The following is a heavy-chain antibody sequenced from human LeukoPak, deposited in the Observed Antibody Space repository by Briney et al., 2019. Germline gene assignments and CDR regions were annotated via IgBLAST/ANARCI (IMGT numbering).Heavy chain of an antibody. CDR3: TRSNWAYYYDSSGFM. D-gene: IGHD3-22*01. CDR1: GFTFGDYT. CDR2: IKNKAYGGTT. Sequence: GGSLRLSCTGSGFTFGDYTIIWVRQAPGKGLEWVGFIKNKAYGGTTEYAASMKGRFTISRDDSKSIAYLQMNSLETEDTAGYYCTRSNWAYYYDSSGFMWGQRTLVTVSS. J-gene: IGHJ4*02. V-gene: IGHV3-49*04.